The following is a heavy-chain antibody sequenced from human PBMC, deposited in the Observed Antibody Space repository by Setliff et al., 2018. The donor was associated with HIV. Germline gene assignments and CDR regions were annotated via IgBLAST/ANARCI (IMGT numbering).Heavy chain of an antibody. V-gene: IGHV1-2*02. D-gene: IGHD3-3*01. CDR2: INPHTGVT. CDR1: GYIFIRYY. J-gene: IGHJ6*02. CDR3: ARDLRDGFEEWFSTLDDGMDV. Sequence: ASVKVSCKTSGYIFIRYYIFWVRQAPGQGLEWMGNINPHTGVTKYAEKFQGRVTMTRDTSINTIYMELSRLRSDDTAVYYCARDLRDGFEEWFSTLDDGMDVWGQGTPVTVSS.